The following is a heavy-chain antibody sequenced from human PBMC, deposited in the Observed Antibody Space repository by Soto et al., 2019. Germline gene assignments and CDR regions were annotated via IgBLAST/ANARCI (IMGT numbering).Heavy chain of an antibody. CDR2: IIPILGIA. CDR1: GGTFSSYT. Sequence: QVQLVQSGAEVKKPGSSVKVSCKASGGTFSSYTISWVRQAPGQGLEWMGRIIPILGIANYAQKFQGRVTITADKPPATSYVGLGSLGPEARAVYYCARGPPARAAAGMAVWGQGTTVTVSS. CDR3: ARGPPARAAAGMAV. J-gene: IGHJ6*02. D-gene: IGHD6-13*01. V-gene: IGHV1-69*02.